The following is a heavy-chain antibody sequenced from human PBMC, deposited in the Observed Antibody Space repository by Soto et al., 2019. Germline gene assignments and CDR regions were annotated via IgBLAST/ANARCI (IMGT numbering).Heavy chain of an antibody. D-gene: IGHD6-13*01. Sequence: SETLSLTCAVYGGSFSGYYWSWIRQPPGKGLEWIGEINHSGSTNYNPSLKSRVTISVDTSKNQFSLKLSSVTAADTAVYYFSIGQRYSSSWSNYYYYGMDVWGQGTTVTVSS. CDR1: GGSFSGYY. CDR2: INHSGST. J-gene: IGHJ6*02. V-gene: IGHV4-34*01. CDR3: SIGQRYSSSWSNYYYYGMDV.